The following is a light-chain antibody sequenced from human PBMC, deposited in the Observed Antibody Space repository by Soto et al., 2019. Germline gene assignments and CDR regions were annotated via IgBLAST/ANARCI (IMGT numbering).Light chain of an antibody. V-gene: IGKV3-15*01. CDR2: GAS. Sequence: EIVLTQSPGTLSLSPGERATPSCRASQSVSSSYLAWYQQRPGQAPSLLIYGASSRVTGFPARFSGSGSGTDFTLTISSLQSDDFAVYYCQQYDNWPWTFGQGTKVDIK. J-gene: IGKJ1*01. CDR1: QSVSSSY. CDR3: QQYDNWPWT.